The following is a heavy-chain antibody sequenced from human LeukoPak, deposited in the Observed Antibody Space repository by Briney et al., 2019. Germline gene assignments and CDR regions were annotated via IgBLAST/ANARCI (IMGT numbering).Heavy chain of an antibody. D-gene: IGHD3-10*01. V-gene: IGHV3-74*01. CDR1: GFTFSSYW. J-gene: IGHJ3*02. CDR2: ISSDGSST. CDR3: ARERGRGSRAFDI. Sequence: PGGSLRLSCAASGFTFSSYWMHWVRQAPGKGLVWVSRISSDGSSTTYADSVKGRFTISRDNAKDTLYLQMNSLRAEDTAVYYCARERGRGSRAFDIWGQGTMVTVSA.